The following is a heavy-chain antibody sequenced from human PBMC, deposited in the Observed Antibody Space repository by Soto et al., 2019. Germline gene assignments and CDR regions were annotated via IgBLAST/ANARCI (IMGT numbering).Heavy chain of an antibody. CDR2: IYYSGST. CDR1: GGSISSGDYY. J-gene: IGHJ6*02. V-gene: IGHV4-30-4*01. Sequence: QVQLQESGPGLVKPSQTLSFTCTVSGGSISSGDYYWSWIRQPPGKGLEWIGYIYYSGSTYYNPSLKSRVTISVDTSKNQFSLKLSSVTAADTAVYYCARATKTMMGYYYYYYGMDVWGQGTTVTVSS. D-gene: IGHD3-22*01. CDR3: ARATKTMMGYYYYYYGMDV.